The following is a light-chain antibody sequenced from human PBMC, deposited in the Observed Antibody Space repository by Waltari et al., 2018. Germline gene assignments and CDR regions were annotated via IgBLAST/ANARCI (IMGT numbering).Light chain of an antibody. V-gene: IGLV2-14*03. Sequence: QSALTQPAYVSGSPGQSITISCTGTSNDVGGYNYVSWYQQHPGKAPKLMIYDVSDRPSGVSNRFSGSKSGNTASLTISGLQAEDEAEYYCTSYATGSSYIFG. CDR1: SNDVGGYNY. J-gene: IGLJ1*01. CDR2: DVS. CDR3: TSYATGSSYI.